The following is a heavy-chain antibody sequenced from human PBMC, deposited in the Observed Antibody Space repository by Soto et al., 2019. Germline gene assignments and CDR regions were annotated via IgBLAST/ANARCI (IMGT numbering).Heavy chain of an antibody. Sequence: SETLSLTCTVSGGSISSGDYYWSWIRQPPGKGLEWIGYIYYSGSTYYNPSLKSRVTISVDTSKNQFSLKLSSVTAADTAVYYCARVVFGELLYWSDPWGQGTLVTVSS. CDR2: IYYSGST. J-gene: IGHJ5*02. V-gene: IGHV4-30-4*01. CDR1: GGSISSGDYY. CDR3: ARVVFGELLYWSDP. D-gene: IGHD3-10*02.